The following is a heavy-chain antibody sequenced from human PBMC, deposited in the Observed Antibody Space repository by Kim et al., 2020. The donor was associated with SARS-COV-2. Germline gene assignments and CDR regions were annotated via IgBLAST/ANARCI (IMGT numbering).Heavy chain of an antibody. J-gene: IGHJ4*02. CDR3: AREFPPTLYGSGSYCGFDY. Sequence: RVTISVDTSKNQFSLKLSSVTAADTAVYYCAREFPPTLYGSGSYCGFDYWGQGTLVTVSS. D-gene: IGHD3-10*01. V-gene: IGHV4-39*07.